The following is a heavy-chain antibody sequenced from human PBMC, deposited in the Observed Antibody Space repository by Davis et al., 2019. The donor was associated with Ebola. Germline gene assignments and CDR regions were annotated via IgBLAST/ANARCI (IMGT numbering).Heavy chain of an antibody. V-gene: IGHV4-34*01. Sequence: MPSETLSLTCAVYGGSFSGYYWSWIRQPPGKGLEWIGEIKHSGSTNYNPSLKSRVTISVDTSKNQFSLKLSSVTAADTAVYYCARGRGLGYCSSTSCYRRYYYYGMDVWGQGTTVTVSS. CDR3: ARGRGLGYCSSTSCYRRYYYYGMDV. CDR1: GGSFSGYY. J-gene: IGHJ6*02. D-gene: IGHD2-2*02. CDR2: IKHSGST.